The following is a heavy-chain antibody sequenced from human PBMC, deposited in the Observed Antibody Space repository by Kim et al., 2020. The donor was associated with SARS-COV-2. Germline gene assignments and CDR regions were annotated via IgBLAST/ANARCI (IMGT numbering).Heavy chain of an antibody. CDR2: IYYSGST. CDR3: ARDAGSSDWYFDL. J-gene: IGHJ2*01. CDR1: GGSIRTYY. D-gene: IGHD2-2*01. Sequence: SETLSLTCTVSGGSIRTYYWSWIRQPPGKGLEWIGYIYYSGSTNYNPSLTSRVTISVDTSKNQFSLKLSSVTAADTAVYYCARDAGSSDWYFDLWGRGTLVTVSS. V-gene: IGHV4-59*01.